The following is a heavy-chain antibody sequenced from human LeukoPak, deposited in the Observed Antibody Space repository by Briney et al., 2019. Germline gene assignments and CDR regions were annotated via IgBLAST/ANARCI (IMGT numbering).Heavy chain of an antibody. CDR2: IWSDGNTK. CDR1: RFTFSGYG. D-gene: IGHD3-9*01. J-gene: IGHJ3*02. V-gene: IGHV3-33*06. CDR3: AKEAGAYYDILTGYYISGAFDI. Sequence: GGSLRLSCAASRFTFSGYGMHWVRQAPGKGLEWVAVIWSDGNTKFYADSVKGRFTISRGNSKNMLYLQMNSLRAEDTAVYYCAKEAGAYYDILTGYYISGAFDIWGQGTMVTVSS.